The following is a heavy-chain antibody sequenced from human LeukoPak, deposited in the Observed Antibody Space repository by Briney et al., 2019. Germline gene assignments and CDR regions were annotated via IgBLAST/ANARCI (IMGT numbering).Heavy chain of an antibody. V-gene: IGHV1-2*02. Sequence: ASVKVSCKASGYTFTGYYMHWVRQAPGQGLEWMGWINPNSGGTNYAQKFQGRVTMTRDTSISTAYMELSRLRSDDTVVYYCARGRKDCSSTSCYFRVSDWFDPWGQGTLVTVSS. CDR2: INPNSGGT. D-gene: IGHD2-2*01. J-gene: IGHJ5*02. CDR1: GYTFTGYY. CDR3: ARGRKDCSSTSCYFRVSDWFDP.